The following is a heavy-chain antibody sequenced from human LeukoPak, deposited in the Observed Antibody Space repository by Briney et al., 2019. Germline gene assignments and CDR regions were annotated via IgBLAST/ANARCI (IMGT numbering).Heavy chain of an antibody. Sequence: GSSLILCYASAESTFNSCAISWRRKAARKVVGLVLAYSGSCGSTYYASSERGRITIAGDNTNTTLYLQINRQNAENTALYYFAADIVVVAAAPSLDYCGQGTLVTVSS. CDR2: YSGSCGST. V-gene: IGHV3-23*01. J-gene: IGHJ4*02. CDR3: AADIVVVAAAPSLDY. CDR1: ESTFNSCA. D-gene: IGHD2-15*01.